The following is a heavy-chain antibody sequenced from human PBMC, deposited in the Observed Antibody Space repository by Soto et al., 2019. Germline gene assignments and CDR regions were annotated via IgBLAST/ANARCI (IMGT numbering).Heavy chain of an antibody. Sequence: SVKVSCKASGYTFTYRYLHWVRQAPGQALEWMGWITPFNGNTNYAQKFQDRVTITRDRSMSTAYMELSSLRSEDTAMYYCASNLRGYSGYGGRGGYYYYGMDVWGQGTTVTVSS. J-gene: IGHJ6*02. CDR1: GYTFTYRY. V-gene: IGHV1-45*02. CDR2: ITPFNGNT. CDR3: ASNLRGYSGYGGRGGYYYYGMDV. D-gene: IGHD5-12*01.